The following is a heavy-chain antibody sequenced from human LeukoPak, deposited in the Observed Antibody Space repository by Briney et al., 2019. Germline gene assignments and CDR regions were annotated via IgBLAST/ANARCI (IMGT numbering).Heavy chain of an antibody. CDR3: AGQATWPYYFDS. CDR2: SYYSGTA. Sequence: SETMSLTWTVSGGSITSNTYYWAWIRQPPGKGLEWIANSYYSGTAYYNPSLKSRATISVDTSKSQFSLNLTSVTAADTAVYFCAGQATWPYYFDSWGQGTLVTVSS. CDR1: GGSITSNTYY. V-gene: IGHV4-39*01. J-gene: IGHJ4*02.